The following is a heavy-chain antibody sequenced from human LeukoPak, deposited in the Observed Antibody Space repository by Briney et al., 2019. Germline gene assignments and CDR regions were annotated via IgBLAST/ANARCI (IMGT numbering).Heavy chain of an antibody. CDR2: ISYDGSNK. CDR3: ARWAHTNGVDGMDV. D-gene: IGHD2-8*01. J-gene: IGHJ6*02. Sequence: GGSLRLSCAASGFTFSSYAMHWVRQAPGKGLEWVAVISYDGSNKYYADSVKGRFTISRDNSKNTLYLQMNSLRAEDTAVYYCARWAHTNGVDGMDVWGQETTVTVSS. CDR1: GFTFSSYA. V-gene: IGHV3-30-3*01.